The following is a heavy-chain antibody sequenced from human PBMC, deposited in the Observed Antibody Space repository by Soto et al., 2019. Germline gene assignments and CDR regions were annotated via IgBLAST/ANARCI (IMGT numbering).Heavy chain of an antibody. Sequence: QVQLVQSGAEVKKPGSSVKVSCKASGGTFSSYAISWVRQAPGQGLEWMGGIIPIFGTANYAQKFQGRVTITADESTSTAYMELGSLRSEDTAVYYCARGHYYGSGSSPYNWFDPWGQGTLVTVSS. CDR3: ARGHYYGSGSSPYNWFDP. V-gene: IGHV1-69*01. CDR2: IIPIFGTA. J-gene: IGHJ5*02. CDR1: GGTFSSYA. D-gene: IGHD3-10*01.